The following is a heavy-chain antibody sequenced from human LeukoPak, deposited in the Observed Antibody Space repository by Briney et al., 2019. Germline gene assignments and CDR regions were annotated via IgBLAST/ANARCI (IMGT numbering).Heavy chain of an antibody. CDR2: IYSGGST. Sequence: GGSLRLSCAASGFTVSSNYMSWVRQAPGKGLEWVSVIYSGGSTYYADSVKGRFTISRDNSKNTLYLQMNSLRAEDTAVYYCARVGYSSSWYLFDYWGQGTLVTVSS. CDR1: GFTVSSNY. CDR3: ARVGYSSSWYLFDY. D-gene: IGHD6-13*01. V-gene: IGHV3-53*01. J-gene: IGHJ4*02.